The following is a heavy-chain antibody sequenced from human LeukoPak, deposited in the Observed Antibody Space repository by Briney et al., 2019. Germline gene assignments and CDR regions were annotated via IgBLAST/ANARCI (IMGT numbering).Heavy chain of an antibody. Sequence: SETLSLTCAVSGGSISSYYWNWIRQSPGKGLEWIGNIYYSGSTNYNPSLKSRVTISVDTSKKQVSLRLSYVTAADTAVYYCARGRGDSSSWYTSEYYFDYWGQGTLVTVSS. CDR1: GGSISSYY. V-gene: IGHV4-59*12. CDR2: IYYSGST. D-gene: IGHD6-13*01. CDR3: ARGRGDSSSWYTSEYYFDY. J-gene: IGHJ4*02.